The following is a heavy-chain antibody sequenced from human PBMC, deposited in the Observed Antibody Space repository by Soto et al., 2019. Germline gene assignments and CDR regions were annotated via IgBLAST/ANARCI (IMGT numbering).Heavy chain of an antibody. CDR1: GFTFTNAW. V-gene: IGHV3-15*01. J-gene: IGHJ1*01. CDR2: IKSKTDGGTT. D-gene: IGHD4-17*01. Sequence: EVQLVESGGGLVKPGGSLRLSCAASGFTFTNAWMSWVRQAPGKGLEWVGRIKSKTDGGTTDYAAPVKGRFTISRDDSKTTLYLQMNSLKNEDTAVYYCTTARGTYGAEYFQHWGQGTLVTVSS. CDR3: TTARGTYGAEYFQH.